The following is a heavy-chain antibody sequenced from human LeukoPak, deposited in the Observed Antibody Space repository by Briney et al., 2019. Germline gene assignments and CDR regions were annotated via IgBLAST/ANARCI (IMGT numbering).Heavy chain of an antibody. CDR1: GYTFTSYA. D-gene: IGHD1-26*01. CDR2: INPNSGGT. CDR3: ARDVGGDYYYYMDV. J-gene: IGHJ6*03. V-gene: IGHV1-2*02. Sequence: ASVKVSCKASGYTFTSYAMNWVRQAPGQGLEWMGWINPNSGGTNYAQKFQGRVAMTRDTSISTAYMELSRLRSDDTAVYYCARDVGGDYYYYMDVWGKGTTVTISS.